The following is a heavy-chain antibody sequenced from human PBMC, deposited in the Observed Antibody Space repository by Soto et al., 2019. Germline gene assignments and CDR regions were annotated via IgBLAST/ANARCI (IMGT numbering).Heavy chain of an antibody. J-gene: IGHJ6*02. CDR2: IHSGGDT. CDR1: GFAVSSNY. Sequence: EVQLVESGGDLVQPGGSLRLSCAASGFAVSSNYMTWVRQAPGKGLEWGSVIHSGGDTHYADSVRGRFTTSRDNSXNTLYLQMNSLRAVDTAVYYCARSRTGTTYGGMDVWGQGATVTVSS. V-gene: IGHV3-66*01. D-gene: IGHD1-7*01. CDR3: ARSRTGTTYGGMDV.